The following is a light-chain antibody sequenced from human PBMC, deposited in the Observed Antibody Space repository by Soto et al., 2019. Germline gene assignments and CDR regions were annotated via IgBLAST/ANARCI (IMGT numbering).Light chain of an antibody. CDR3: AAWDDSLSGYV. J-gene: IGLJ1*01. V-gene: IGLV1-47*02. Sequence: QSVLTQPPSACGTPGQRFTISCSGSSSNIGSNYVYWYQQLPGTAPKLLIYSNNQRPSGVPDRFSGSKSGTSASLAISGLRSEDAADYYCAAWDDSLSGYVFGTGTKVTVL. CDR2: SNN. CDR1: SSNIGSNY.